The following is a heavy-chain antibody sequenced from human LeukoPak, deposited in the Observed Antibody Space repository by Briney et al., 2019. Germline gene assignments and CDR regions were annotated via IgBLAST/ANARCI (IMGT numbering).Heavy chain of an antibody. CDR3: ARARRQSGSEDAFDI. D-gene: IGHD3-10*01. J-gene: IGHJ3*02. V-gene: IGHV4-38-2*02. CDR1: GYSISSGYY. Sequence: SETLSLTCTVSGYSISSGYYWDWIRQPPGKGLEWIGSIYHSGSTYYNPSLKSRVTISVDTSKNQFSLKLSSVTAADTAVYYCARARRQSGSEDAFDIWGQGTMATVSS. CDR2: IYHSGST.